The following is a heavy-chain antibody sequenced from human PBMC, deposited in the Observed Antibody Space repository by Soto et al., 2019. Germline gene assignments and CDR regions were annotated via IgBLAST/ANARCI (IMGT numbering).Heavy chain of an antibody. D-gene: IGHD2-2*01. CDR1: GFTFSDYS. V-gene: IGHV3-21*01. CDR3: ARVGYCSRTSCHLGY. J-gene: IGHJ4*02. Sequence: EVQLVESGGGLVKPGGSLRLSCAASGFTFSDYSMDWVRQAPGKGLEWISSISSGSSYIYHADSLKGRFTIPRENDKNSLYLQMNSLRAEDTGVYYCARVGYCSRTSCHLGYWGQGTLVHVSS. CDR2: ISSGSSYI.